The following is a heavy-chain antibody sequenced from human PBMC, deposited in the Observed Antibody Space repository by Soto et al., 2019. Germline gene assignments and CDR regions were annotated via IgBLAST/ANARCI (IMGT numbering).Heavy chain of an antibody. J-gene: IGHJ4*02. CDR3: AAGFLEWLSY. CDR2: INPSGGNT. D-gene: IGHD3-3*01. V-gene: IGHV1-46*01. Sequence: ASVKVSCKASGYTFTSYYMHWVRQAPGQGLEWMGIINPSGGNTGYAQKFQGRVTMTRNTSISTAYMELSSLRSEDTAVYYCAAGFLEWLSYWGQGTLVTVSS. CDR1: GYTFTSYY.